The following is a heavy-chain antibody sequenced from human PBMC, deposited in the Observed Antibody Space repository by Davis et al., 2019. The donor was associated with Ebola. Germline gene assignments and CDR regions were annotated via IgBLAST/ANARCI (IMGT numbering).Heavy chain of an antibody. CDR1: GGSVTTSYYY. J-gene: IGHJ4*02. CDR3: ASLRQTYDSSGYSQPFDY. Sequence: MPSETLSLTCTVSGGSVTTSYYYWGWIRQSPGKGLEWIGTFYYTGTTFYNPSLKSRITVSVDPSKNQFSLKLNSATAADTAVYYCASLRQTYDSSGYSQPFDYWGQGSLVTVSS. D-gene: IGHD3-22*01. V-gene: IGHV4-39*01. CDR2: FYYTGTT.